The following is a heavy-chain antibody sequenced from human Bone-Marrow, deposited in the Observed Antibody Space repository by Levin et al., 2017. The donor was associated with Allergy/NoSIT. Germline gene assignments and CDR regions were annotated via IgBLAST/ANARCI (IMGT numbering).Heavy chain of an antibody. Sequence: GESLKISCAASGFTFSSYGMHWVRQAPGKGLEWVAVIWYDGSNKYYADSVKGRFTISRDNSKNTLYLQMNSLRAEDTAVYYCARDGRVGSGIVATILYYYYYMDVWGKGTTVTVSS. D-gene: IGHD5-12*01. V-gene: IGHV3-33*01. CDR1: GFTFSSYG. CDR2: IWYDGSNK. J-gene: IGHJ6*03. CDR3: ARDGRVGSGIVATILYYYYYMDV.